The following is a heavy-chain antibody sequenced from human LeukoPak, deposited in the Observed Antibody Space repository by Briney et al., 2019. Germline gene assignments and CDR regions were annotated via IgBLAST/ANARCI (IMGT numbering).Heavy chain of an antibody. CDR3: ARVGVDDSGNIIKYFFDY. J-gene: IGHJ4*02. D-gene: IGHD4-23*01. Sequence: SETLSLTCTVSGGSISSGSYYWTWIRQPAGKGLEWIGRVSTSGSTDYNPSLKSRVTISVDTSKNQFSLKLSPVTAADTAVYYCARVGVDDSGNIIKYFFDYWGQGTLVTVSS. V-gene: IGHV4-61*02. CDR1: GGSISSGSYY. CDR2: VSTSGST.